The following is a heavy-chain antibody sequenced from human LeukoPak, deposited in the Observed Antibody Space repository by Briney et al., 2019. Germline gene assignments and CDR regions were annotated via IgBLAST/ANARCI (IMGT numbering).Heavy chain of an antibody. CDR1: GFTFSSYW. V-gene: IGHV3-74*01. J-gene: IGHJ6*02. D-gene: IGHD2-15*01. CDR3: ARDLRAAGGGGSRPSYYGMDV. CDR2: INSDGSST. Sequence: QPGGSLRLSCAASGFTFSSYWMHWVRQAPGKGLVWVSRINSDGSSTSYADSVKGRFTISRDNAKNTLYLQMNSLRAEDTAVYYCARDLRAAGGGGSRPSYYGMDVWGQGTTVTVSS.